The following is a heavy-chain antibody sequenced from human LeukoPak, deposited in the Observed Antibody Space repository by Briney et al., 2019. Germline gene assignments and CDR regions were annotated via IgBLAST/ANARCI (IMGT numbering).Heavy chain of an antibody. CDR2: ISGSGGST. D-gene: IGHD6-19*01. CDR1: GFTFSSYA. V-gene: IGHV3-23*01. Sequence: PGGSLRLSCAASGFTFSSYAMSWVRQAPGKGLEWVSAISGSGGSTYYADSVKGRFTISRDNSKSTLYLQMNSLRAEDTAVYYCAKHGGFQWLNPFDYWGQGTLVTVSS. CDR3: AKHGGFQWLNPFDY. J-gene: IGHJ4*02.